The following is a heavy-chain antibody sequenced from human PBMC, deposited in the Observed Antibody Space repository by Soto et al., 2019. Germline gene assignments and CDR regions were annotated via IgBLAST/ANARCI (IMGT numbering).Heavy chain of an antibody. V-gene: IGHV3-30-3*01. CDR1: GFTFSSYA. Sequence: ESGGGVVQPGRSLRLSCAASGFTFSSYAMHWVRQAPGKGLEWVAVISYDGSNKYYADSVKGRFTISRDNSKNTLYLQMNSLRAEDTAVYYCARGESGYCSGGSCQYYGMDVWGQGTTVTVSS. CDR2: ISYDGSNK. J-gene: IGHJ6*02. CDR3: ARGESGYCSGGSCQYYGMDV. D-gene: IGHD2-15*01.